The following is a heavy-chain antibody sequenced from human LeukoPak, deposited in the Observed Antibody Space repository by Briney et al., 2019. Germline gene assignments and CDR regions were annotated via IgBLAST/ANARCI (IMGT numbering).Heavy chain of an antibody. Sequence: GASAKVSCKVSGYTLTELLIHWVRQAPGKGLEWMGGFDPEDGETIYAQKFQGRVTMTEDTSTDTAYMELSSLRSEDTAVYYCATAVPTDYDFWSGYSAWGQGTLVTVSS. J-gene: IGHJ5*02. CDR3: ATAVPTDYDFWSGYSA. CDR1: GYTLTELL. D-gene: IGHD3-3*01. CDR2: FDPEDGET. V-gene: IGHV1-24*01.